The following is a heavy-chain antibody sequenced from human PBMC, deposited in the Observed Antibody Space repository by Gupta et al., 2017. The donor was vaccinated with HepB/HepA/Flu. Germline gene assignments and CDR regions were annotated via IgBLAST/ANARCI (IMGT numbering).Heavy chain of an antibody. D-gene: IGHD3-3*01. J-gene: IGHJ4*02. V-gene: IGHV4-59*08. Sequence: QVQLQESGPGLVKPSETLSLTCTVSGGSVVRGYYWSWIRQPPGKGLEWIGYISYSGSTNYNPSLRSRGTISLDTSKNQFSLKLSSVTAADRATYYCALIRFQRIDYWGQGTLVTVSS. CDR1: GGSVVRGYY. CDR2: ISYSGST. CDR3: ALIRFQRIDY.